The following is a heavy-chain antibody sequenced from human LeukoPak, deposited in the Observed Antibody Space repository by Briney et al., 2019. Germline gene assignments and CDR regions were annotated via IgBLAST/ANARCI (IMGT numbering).Heavy chain of an antibody. J-gene: IGHJ4*02. V-gene: IGHV4-34*01. Sequence: PSETLSLTCAVYGGSFSGYYWSWIRQPPGKGLEWIGEINHSGSTNYNPSLKSRVTISVDTSKNQFSLKLSSVTAADTAVYYCARLKGIYYGSGSYYNFDYWGQGTLVTVSS. CDR3: ARLKGIYYGSGSYYNFDY. CDR1: GGSFSGYY. CDR2: INHSGST. D-gene: IGHD3-10*01.